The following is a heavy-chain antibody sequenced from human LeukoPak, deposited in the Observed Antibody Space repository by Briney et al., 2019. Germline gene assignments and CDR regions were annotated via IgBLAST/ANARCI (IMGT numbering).Heavy chain of an antibody. J-gene: IGHJ4*02. CDR3: ARVSYGSGSYYLYYFDY. Sequence: SVKVSCKASGGTFSSYAISWVRQAPGQGLEWMGGIIPIFGTANYAQKFQGRVTITADESTSTAYMELSSLRSEDTAVYYCARVSYGSGSYYLYYFDYWGQGTLVTVSS. V-gene: IGHV1-69*13. CDR1: GGTFSSYA. CDR2: IIPIFGTA. D-gene: IGHD3-10*01.